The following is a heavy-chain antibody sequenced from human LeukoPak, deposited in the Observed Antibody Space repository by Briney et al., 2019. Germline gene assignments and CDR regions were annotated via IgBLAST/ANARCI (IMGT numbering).Heavy chain of an antibody. CDR1: GFTFSSYG. D-gene: IGHD6-13*01. CDR3: ARDLWQQLVLSDAFDI. CDR2: IWYDGSNK. Sequence: GGSLRLSCAASGFTFSSYGMHRVRQAPGKGLEWVAVIWYDGSNKYYADSVKGRFTISRDNSKNTLYLQMNSLRAEDTAVYYCARDLWQQLVLSDAFDIWGQGTMVTVSS. V-gene: IGHV3-33*01. J-gene: IGHJ3*02.